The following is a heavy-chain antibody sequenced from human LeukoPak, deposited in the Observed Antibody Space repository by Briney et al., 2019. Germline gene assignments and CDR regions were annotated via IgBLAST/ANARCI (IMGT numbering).Heavy chain of an antibody. Sequence: GSLRLSCAAPGFTFSSYWMHWVRQAPGKGLVWVSRINSDGSSTSYADSVKGRFTISRDNAKNTLYLQMNSLRAEDTAVYYCAKGGRVGGGITMIRGVRNFYYYMDVWGKGTTVIISS. V-gene: IGHV3-74*01. D-gene: IGHD3-10*01. CDR2: INSDGSST. J-gene: IGHJ6*03. CDR3: AKGGRVGGGITMIRGVRNFYYYMDV. CDR1: GFTFSSYW.